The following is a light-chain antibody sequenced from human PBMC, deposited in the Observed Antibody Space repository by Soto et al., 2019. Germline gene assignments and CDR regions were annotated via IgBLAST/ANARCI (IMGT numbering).Light chain of an antibody. CDR2: AAS. CDR1: QSISSY. CDR3: QQSYSMYT. J-gene: IGKJ2*01. V-gene: IGKV1-39*01. Sequence: DIQMTQAHSILSASVGDRVTITCRASQSISSYLNWYQQKPGKAPKPLIYAASSLQSGVPSRFSGSGSGTDFTLTISSLQPEDFATYYCQQSYSMYTFGQGTKVDIK.